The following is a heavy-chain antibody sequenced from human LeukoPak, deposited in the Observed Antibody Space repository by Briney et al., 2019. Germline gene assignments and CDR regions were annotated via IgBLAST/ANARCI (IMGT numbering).Heavy chain of an antibody. Sequence: GGSLRLSCAASGFTFSSYAMSWVRQAPGKGLEWVSAISGSGGSTYYADSVKGRFTISRDNSKNTLYLQMNSLRAEDTAVYYCAKDPRETGSYQELGYWGQGTLVTVSS. V-gene: IGHV3-23*01. J-gene: IGHJ4*02. CDR2: ISGSGGST. D-gene: IGHD1-26*01. CDR3: AKDPRETGSYQELGY. CDR1: GFTFSSYA.